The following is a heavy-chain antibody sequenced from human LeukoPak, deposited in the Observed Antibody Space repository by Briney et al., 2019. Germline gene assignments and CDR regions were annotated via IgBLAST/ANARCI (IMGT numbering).Heavy chain of an antibody. CDR1: GYSFTSYW. V-gene: IGHV5-51*01. CDR3: ATPYPREYCSSTTCYFNY. D-gene: IGHD2-2*01. Sequence: GESLKISCKGSGYSFTSYWIGWVRQMPGKGLEWMGIIYPGDSDTRYSPSFQGQVTISADKSISTAYLQWSSLRASDTAMYYCATPYPREYCSSTTCYFNYWGQGTLVTVSS. CDR2: IYPGDSDT. J-gene: IGHJ4*02.